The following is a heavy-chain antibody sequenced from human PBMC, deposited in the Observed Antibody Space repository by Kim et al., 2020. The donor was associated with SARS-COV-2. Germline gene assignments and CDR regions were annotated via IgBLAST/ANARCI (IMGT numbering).Heavy chain of an antibody. CDR1: GFTFGDYA. D-gene: IGHD3-9*01. Sequence: GGSLRLSCTASGFTFGDYAMSWVRQAPGKGLEWVGFIRSKSYGGTTEYAASVKGRFTISRDKSKSIAYLQMNSLKTEDTAVYYFTVRPTYYDILTGYPHLAYWGQGTLVTVSS. CDR2: IRSKSYGGTT. J-gene: IGHJ4*02. CDR3: TVRPTYYDILTGYPHLAY. V-gene: IGHV3-49*04.